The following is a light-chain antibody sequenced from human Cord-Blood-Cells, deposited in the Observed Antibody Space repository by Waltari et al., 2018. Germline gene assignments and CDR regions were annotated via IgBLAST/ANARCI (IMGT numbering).Light chain of an antibody. CDR3: QQYYSTPWT. Sequence: DIVMTQSPDSLAVSLGERATINCKSSQSVLYSSNNKNYLAWYQQKPGQPPKLLIYCASTRESGVPDRFSGSGSGTDFTLPISSLQAEDVAVYYCQQYYSTPWTFGQGTKVEIK. CDR2: CAS. V-gene: IGKV4-1*01. J-gene: IGKJ1*01. CDR1: QSVLYSSNNKNY.